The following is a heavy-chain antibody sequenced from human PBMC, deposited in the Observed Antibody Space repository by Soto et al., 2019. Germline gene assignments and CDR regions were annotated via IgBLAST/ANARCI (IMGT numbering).Heavy chain of an antibody. Sequence: GASVKVSCKASGGTFSSYAISWVRQAPGQGLEWMGGIIPIFGTANYAQKFQGRVTITADESTSTAYMELSSLRSEDTAVYYCARDSGSSSWYSHHPRKRYYYYGMDVWGQGTTVTVSS. CDR3: ARDSGSSSWYSHHPRKRYYYYGMDV. D-gene: IGHD6-13*01. CDR2: IIPIFGTA. CDR1: GGTFSSYA. V-gene: IGHV1-69*13. J-gene: IGHJ6*02.